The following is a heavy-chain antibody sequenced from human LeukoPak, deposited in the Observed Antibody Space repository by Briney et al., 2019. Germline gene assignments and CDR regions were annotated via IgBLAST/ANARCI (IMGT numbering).Heavy chain of an antibody. Sequence: SETPSLTCTVSGGSISSSSYYWGWIRQPPGKGLEWIGSIYYSGSTYYNPSLRSRGTISVDTSKNQFSLKPSAVTAADSAVYYCARYGGLLARPVYFDYWGQGTLVTVSS. CDR2: IYYSGST. CDR3: ARYGGLLARPVYFDY. V-gene: IGHV4-39*07. D-gene: IGHD6-6*01. CDR1: GGSISSSSYY. J-gene: IGHJ4*02.